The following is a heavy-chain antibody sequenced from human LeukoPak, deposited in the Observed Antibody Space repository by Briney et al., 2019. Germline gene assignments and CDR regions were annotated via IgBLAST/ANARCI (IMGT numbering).Heavy chain of an antibody. CDR1: GLTFSDYV. D-gene: IGHD2-2*01. CDR3: ARALSQGAGAAVPSAPIDY. J-gene: IGHJ4*02. V-gene: IGHV3-30-3*01. Sequence: GGSLRLPCEASGLTFSDYVLYWVRQAPGKGLEWVAVTSYDGSSEYYTDSVKGRFTVSRDNSRSTLYLQMNSLRVEDTGVYYCARALSQGAGAAVPSAPIDYWGQGTLVTVSS. CDR2: TSYDGSSE.